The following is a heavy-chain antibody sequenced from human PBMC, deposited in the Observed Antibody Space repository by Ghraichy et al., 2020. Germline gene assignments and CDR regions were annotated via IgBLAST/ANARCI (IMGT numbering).Heavy chain of an antibody. Sequence: GESLNISCAASGFTFNYNWMHWVRQVPGKGLVWVSRINIDGVTNSAVSVRGRFTISRDNARSTVSLQMNSLTVEDTGIYFCASTLAGERNAMDLWGQGTAVTVSS. CDR1: GFTFNYNW. J-gene: IGHJ6*02. D-gene: IGHD2-15*01. CDR2: INIDGVT. CDR3: ASTLAGERNAMDL. V-gene: IGHV3-74*01.